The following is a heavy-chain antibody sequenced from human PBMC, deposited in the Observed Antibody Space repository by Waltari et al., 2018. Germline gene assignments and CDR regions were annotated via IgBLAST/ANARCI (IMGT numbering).Heavy chain of an antibody. CDR2: IDPKFGAT. D-gene: IGHD2-8*01. CDR1: GYTFTDYY. J-gene: IGHJ5*02. CDR3: ARDYSCINDVGYSRFDP. V-gene: IGHV1-2*02. Sequence: QVQLVQSGAEVKKPGASVKVSCKTSGYTFTDYYMHWVRQAPGQGLEWMGWIDPKFGATLYAQKFQGRVSMTRDTSITTVDMELNRLRSDDSAVYYCARDYSCINDVGYSRFDPWGQGTLVTVSS.